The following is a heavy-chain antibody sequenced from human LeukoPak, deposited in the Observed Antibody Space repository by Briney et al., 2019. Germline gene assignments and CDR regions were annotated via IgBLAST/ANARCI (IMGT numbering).Heavy chain of an antibody. V-gene: IGHV1-18*01. Sequence: ASVRVSCKAYGYSFTSYGISWVRQAPGQGLEWMGWISAYNDDTNYVQKFQDRVTMTTDTSTNTVYLELGSLKSDDTAVYYCARDVRSPMVRGVVFDYWGQGTLVTVSS. CDR2: ISAYNDDT. CDR1: GYSFTSYG. CDR3: ARDVRSPMVRGVVFDY. J-gene: IGHJ4*02. D-gene: IGHD3-10*01.